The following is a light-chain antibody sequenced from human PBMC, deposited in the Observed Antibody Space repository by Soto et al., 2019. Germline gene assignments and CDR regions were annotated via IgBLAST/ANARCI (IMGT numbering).Light chain of an antibody. V-gene: IGLV2-23*01. CDR3: CSYAGSSNLV. Sequence: QSALTQPASVSGSPGQSITISCTGTSSDVGSYNFVSWYQQHPGKAPKLMIYEGSKRPSGVSNRFSGSKSGNTASLTISGLQAEDEADYYCCSYAGSSNLVLGGGTK. CDR2: EGS. CDR1: SSDVGSYNF. J-gene: IGLJ2*01.